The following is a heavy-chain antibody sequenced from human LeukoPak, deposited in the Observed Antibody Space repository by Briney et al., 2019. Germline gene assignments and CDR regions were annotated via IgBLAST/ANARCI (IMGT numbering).Heavy chain of an antibody. Sequence: GGSLRLSCAASGFTFSSYAMSWVRQAPGKGLEWVSAISGSGGSTYYADSVKGRFSISRDNSKNTLYLQMNSLRAEDTAVYYCAKEFTRGYSYGIDYWGQGTLVTVSS. V-gene: IGHV3-23*01. CDR2: ISGSGGST. J-gene: IGHJ4*02. D-gene: IGHD5-18*01. CDR1: GFTFSSYA. CDR3: AKEFTRGYSYGIDY.